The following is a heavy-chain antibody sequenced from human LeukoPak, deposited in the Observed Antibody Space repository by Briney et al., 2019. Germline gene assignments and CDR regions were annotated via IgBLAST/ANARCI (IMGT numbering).Heavy chain of an antibody. V-gene: IGHV4-39*07. CDR2: MYYSGST. CDR1: GGSISGSTYY. D-gene: IGHD6-19*01. CDR3: AKSAVAGTADGFDI. J-gene: IGHJ3*02. Sequence: SETLSLTCTVSGGSISGSTYYWGWIRQPPGKGLEWIGSMYYSGSTYYNPSLKSRVTMSVDTSKNQFSLKLCSVTAADTAVYYCAKSAVAGTADGFDIWGQGTMVTVSS.